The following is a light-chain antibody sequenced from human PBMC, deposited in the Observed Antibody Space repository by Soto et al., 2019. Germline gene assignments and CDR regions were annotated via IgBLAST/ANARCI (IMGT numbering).Light chain of an antibody. CDR3: CSYAGSSTYV. CDR2: EGS. CDR1: SSDVGSYNL. V-gene: IGLV2-23*01. J-gene: IGLJ1*01. Sequence: QSVLAQPASVSGSPGQSITISCTGTSSDVGSYNLVSWHQQHPGKAPKLMIYEGSKRPSGVSNRFSGSKSGNTASLTISGLQAEAEADYYCCSYAGSSTYVFRTGTKVTVL.